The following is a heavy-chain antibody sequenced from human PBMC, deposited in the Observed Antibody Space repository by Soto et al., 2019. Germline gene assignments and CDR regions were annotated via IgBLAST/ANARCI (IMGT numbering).Heavy chain of an antibody. CDR2: IIPILGIA. V-gene: IGHV1-69*02. Sequence: SVKVSCKASGGTFSSYTISWVRQAPGQGLEWMGRIIPILGIANYAQKFQGRVTITADKSTSTAYMELSSLRSEDTAVYYSARYSRFVDYQDLMAVSGQGSTVIGSS. CDR3: ARYSRFVDYQDLMAV. CDR1: GGTFSSYT. J-gene: IGHJ6*02. D-gene: IGHD3-10*02.